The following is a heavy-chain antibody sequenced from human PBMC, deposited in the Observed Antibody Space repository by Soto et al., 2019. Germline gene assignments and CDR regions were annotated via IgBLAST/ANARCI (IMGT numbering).Heavy chain of an antibody. CDR1: GYTFTSYA. D-gene: IGHD2-2*01. CDR2: INAGNGNT. CDR3: ARVGPADFDY. J-gene: IGHJ4*02. Sequence: QVQLVQSGAEVKKPGASVKVSCKASGYTFTSYAMHWVRQAPGQRLEWMGWINAGNGNTKYSQKFQGRVTITRDTSASTAYMKLSSLRSEDTAVYYCARVGPADFDYWGQGTLVTVSS. V-gene: IGHV1-3*01.